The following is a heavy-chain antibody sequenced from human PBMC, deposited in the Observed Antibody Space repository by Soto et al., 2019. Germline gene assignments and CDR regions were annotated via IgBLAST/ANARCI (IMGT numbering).Heavy chain of an antibody. V-gene: IGHV6-1*01. CDR2: TYYRSEWNY. CDR1: GDSVSSNTVA. CDR3: ARGSIPFHFDY. J-gene: IGHJ4*02. Sequence: SQTLSLTCAISGDSVSSNTVAWNGIRQSPSRGLEWLGRTYYRSEWNYNFAVSLRGRITIKPDTSKNQFSLQLNSVTPDDTAVYYCARGSIPFHFDYWGQGALVTVSS.